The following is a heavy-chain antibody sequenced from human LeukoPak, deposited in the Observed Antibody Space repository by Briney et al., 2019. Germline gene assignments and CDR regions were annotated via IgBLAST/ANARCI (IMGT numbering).Heavy chain of an antibody. D-gene: IGHD7-27*01. V-gene: IGHV4-4*07. CDR2: IYTSGST. Sequence: PSETLSLTCTVSGGSSTNYYWGWIRQPAGKGLEWIGRIYTSGSTNYNPSLKSRVTMSVNTSKNQFSLKLSSVTAADTAVYYCARESSTLLGTYFDYWGRGTLVTVSS. J-gene: IGHJ4*02. CDR1: GGSSTNYY. CDR3: ARESSTLLGTYFDY.